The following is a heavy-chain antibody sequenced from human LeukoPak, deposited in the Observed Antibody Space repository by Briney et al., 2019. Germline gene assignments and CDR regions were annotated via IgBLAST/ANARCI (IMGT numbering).Heavy chain of an antibody. D-gene: IGHD3-10*01. Sequence: ASVTVSCKASGYTFTGYYMHWVRQAPGQGLEWMGWINPNSGGTNYAQKFQGRVTMTRDKSISTAYLQWSSLKASDTAMYYCARRGPGESLDYWGQGTLVTVSS. CDR1: GYTFTGYY. V-gene: IGHV1-2*02. CDR2: INPNSGGT. CDR3: ARRGPGESLDY. J-gene: IGHJ4*02.